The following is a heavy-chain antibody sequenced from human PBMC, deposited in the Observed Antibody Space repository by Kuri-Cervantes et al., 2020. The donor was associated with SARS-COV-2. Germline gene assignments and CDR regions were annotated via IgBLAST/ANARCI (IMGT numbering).Heavy chain of an antibody. D-gene: IGHD6-13*01. CDR3: ARTRIAAAGTDAFDI. CDR2: ISAYNGNT. Sequence: ASVKVSCKASGYTFTSYGISWVRQAPGQGLEWMGWISAYNGNTNYAQKLQGRVTMTTDTSTSTAYMELSSLRSEDTAVYYCARTRIAAAGTDAFDIWGQGTMVTVSS. V-gene: IGHV1-18*01. CDR1: GYTFTSYG. J-gene: IGHJ3*02.